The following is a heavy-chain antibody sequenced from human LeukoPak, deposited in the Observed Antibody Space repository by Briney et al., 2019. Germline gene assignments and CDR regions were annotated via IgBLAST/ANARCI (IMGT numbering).Heavy chain of an antibody. Sequence: SETLSLTCTVSGGSISSGGYCWSWIRQHPGKGLEWIGYIYYSGSTYYNPSLKSRVTISVDTSKNQFSLKLSSVTVADTAVYYCARGTLWWSDYWGQGTLVTVSS. J-gene: IGHJ4*02. CDR1: GGSISSGGYC. CDR2: IYYSGST. D-gene: IGHD2-21*01. CDR3: ARGTLWWSDY. V-gene: IGHV4-31*03.